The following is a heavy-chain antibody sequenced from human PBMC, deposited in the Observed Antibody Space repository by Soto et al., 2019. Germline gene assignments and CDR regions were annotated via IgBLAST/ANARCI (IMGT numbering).Heavy chain of an antibody. CDR2: IYYSGST. V-gene: IGHV4-59*12. D-gene: IGHD3-3*01. Sequence: SETLSLTCTVSGGSISSYYWSLLRQPPGKGLEWIGYIYYSGSTNYNPSLKSRVTISVDTSKNQFSLKLSSVTAADTAVYYCARLRYYDFWSGYQYGMDVWGQGTTVT. J-gene: IGHJ6*02. CDR1: GGSISSYY. CDR3: ARLRYYDFWSGYQYGMDV.